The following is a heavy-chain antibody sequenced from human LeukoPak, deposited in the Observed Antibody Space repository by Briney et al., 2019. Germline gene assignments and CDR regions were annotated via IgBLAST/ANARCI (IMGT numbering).Heavy chain of an antibody. J-gene: IGHJ3*02. CDR3: ARPPRMYSDAFDI. Sequence: SETLSLTCTVSGGSISSYYWSWIRQPPGKGLEWIGYIYHSGSTNYNPSLKSRVTISVDTSKNQFSLKLSSVTAADTAVYYCARPPRMYSDAFDIWGQGTMVTVSS. CDR2: IYHSGST. CDR1: GGSISSYY. V-gene: IGHV4-59*08. D-gene: IGHD2-8*01.